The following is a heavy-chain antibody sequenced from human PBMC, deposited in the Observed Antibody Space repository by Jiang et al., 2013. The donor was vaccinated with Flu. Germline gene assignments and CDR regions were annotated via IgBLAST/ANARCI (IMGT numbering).Heavy chain of an antibody. Sequence: GSGLVKPSQTLSLTCSVSGDSVGSGGSSWTWIRQPAGKGLEWIGRIYPTGSTKYNPSLKSRVTISLDTSKNQFSLNLSSVTAADTAVYYCARGSGGYTIPNCWGQGTLVTVSS. V-gene: IGHV4-61*02. CDR3: ARGSGGYTIPNC. CDR2: IYPTGST. J-gene: IGHJ4*02. CDR1: GDSVGSGGSS. D-gene: IGHD6-25*01.